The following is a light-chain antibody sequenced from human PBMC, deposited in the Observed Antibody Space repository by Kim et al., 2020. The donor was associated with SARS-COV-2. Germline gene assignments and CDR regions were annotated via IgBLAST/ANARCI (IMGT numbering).Light chain of an antibody. CDR1: NIGSKS. CDR3: QVWDSSTV. V-gene: IGLV3-21*04. J-gene: IGLJ2*01. CDR2: YDS. Sequence: VSVAPGKAAGITCGGNNIGSKSVHGYQQKPGQAPVLVIYYDSDRPSGIPERFSGSNSGNTATLTISRVEAGDEADYYCQVWDSSTVFGGGTQLTVL.